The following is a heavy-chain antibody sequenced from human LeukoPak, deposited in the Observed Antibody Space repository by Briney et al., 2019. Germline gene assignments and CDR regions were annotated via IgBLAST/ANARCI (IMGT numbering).Heavy chain of an antibody. J-gene: IGHJ3*02. V-gene: IGHV4-38-2*01. D-gene: IGHD3-22*01. CDR2: IYHSGST. CDR1: GYSISSGYY. Sequence: SETLSLTCAVSGYSISSGYYWGWIRQPPGKGLEWIGSIYHSGSTYYNPSLKSRVTISVDTSKNQFSLKLSSVTAADTAVYYCARRPASNYYDTSAAFDIWGQGTMVTVSS. CDR3: ARRPASNYYDTSAAFDI.